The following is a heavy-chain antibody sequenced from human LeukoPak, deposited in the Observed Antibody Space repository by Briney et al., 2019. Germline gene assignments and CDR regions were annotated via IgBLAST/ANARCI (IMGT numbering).Heavy chain of an antibody. CDR2: IYYSGST. Sequence: SETLSLTCTVSGGSISSYYWSWIRQPPGKGPEWIGYIYYSGSTNYNPSLKSRVTISVDTSKNQFSLKLSSVTAADTAVYYCARHRSCSGGSCYSGNFDYWGQGTLVTVSS. CDR3: ARHRSCSGGSCYSGNFDY. V-gene: IGHV4-59*08. CDR1: GGSISSYY. J-gene: IGHJ4*02. D-gene: IGHD2-15*01.